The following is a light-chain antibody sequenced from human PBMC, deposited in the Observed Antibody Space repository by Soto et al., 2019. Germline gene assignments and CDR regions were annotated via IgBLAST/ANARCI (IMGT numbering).Light chain of an antibody. Sequence: QSALTQPASVSGSPGQSITISCAGSSSDVGGHNYVSWYQQHPGKAPKLMIYDVSNRPSGVSNRFSGSKSGNTASLTISGLQTEDEADYYCSSYTSTSTLVYVFGTGTKLTVL. CDR3: SSYTSTSTLVYV. CDR1: SSDVGGHNY. CDR2: DVS. J-gene: IGLJ1*01. V-gene: IGLV2-14*01.